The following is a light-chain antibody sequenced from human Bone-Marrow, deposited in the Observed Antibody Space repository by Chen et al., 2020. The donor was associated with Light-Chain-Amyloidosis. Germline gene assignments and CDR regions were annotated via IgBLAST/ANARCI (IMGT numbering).Light chain of an antibody. CDR2: ATS. CDR1: QSISTY. J-gene: IGKJ2*02. Sequence: DIQMTQSPSSLSASLGDRVTIVCRASQSISTYLNWYQQKPGKAPKLLIYATSTLQTGVPSRFSGSGSGTDFTLTISSLQPEDFATYYCQESHSSLSRTFGQGTKLEIK. CDR3: QESHSSLSRT. V-gene: IGKV1-39*01.